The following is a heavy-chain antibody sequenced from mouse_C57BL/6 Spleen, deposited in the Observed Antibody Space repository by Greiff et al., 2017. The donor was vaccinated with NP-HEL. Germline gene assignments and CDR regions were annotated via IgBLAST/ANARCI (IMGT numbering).Heavy chain of an antibody. CDR1: GYTFTDYN. J-gene: IGHJ4*01. CDR3: ARWKEYDAGYAMDY. Sequence: EVQLVESGPELVKPGASVKMSCKASGYTFTDYNMHWVKQSHGKSLEWIGYINPNNGGTSYNQKFKGKATLTVNKSSSTAYMELRSLTSEDSAVYYCARWKEYDAGYAMDYWGQGTSVTVSS. CDR2: INPNNGGT. D-gene: IGHD2-3*01. V-gene: IGHV1-22*01.